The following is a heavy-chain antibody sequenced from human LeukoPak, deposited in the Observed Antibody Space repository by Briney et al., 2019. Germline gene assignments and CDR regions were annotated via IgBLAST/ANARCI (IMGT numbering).Heavy chain of an antibody. V-gene: IGHV3-66*01. CDR1: GFTVSSNY. J-gene: IGHJ6*02. CDR3: ARCLLVQGYYYGMDV. CDR2: IYSGGST. D-gene: IGHD3-3*01. Sequence: GGSLRLSCAASGFTVSSNYMSWVRQAPGKGLEWVSIIYSGGSTYYADSEKGRFTISRDNSKNTLHLQMNSLRAEDTAVYYCARCLLVQGYYYGMDVWGQGTTVTVSS.